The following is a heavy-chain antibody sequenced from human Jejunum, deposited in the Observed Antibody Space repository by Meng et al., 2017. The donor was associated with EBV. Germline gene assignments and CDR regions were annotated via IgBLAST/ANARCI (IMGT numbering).Heavy chain of an antibody. Sequence: QVQLQQSGPXLVEPXXXLSLTCAISGDSISNSGASWNWIRQSPSRGLEWLGRTYYRSKWGDDYAESVKGRITISADTSKNHFSLQLNSVTPEDTAVYFCARDYLWAFDYWGQGTLVTVSS. CDR1: GDSISNSGAS. V-gene: IGHV6-1*01. D-gene: IGHD3-16*02. CDR3: ARDYLWAFDY. CDR2: TYYRSKWGD. J-gene: IGHJ4*02.